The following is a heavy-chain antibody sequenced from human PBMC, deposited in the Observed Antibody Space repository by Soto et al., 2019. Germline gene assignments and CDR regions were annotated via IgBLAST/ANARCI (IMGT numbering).Heavy chain of an antibody. CDR3: TRHLDRLRIAAAGNAFDI. J-gene: IGHJ3*02. CDR2: IRSKANSYAT. CDR1: GFTFSGSS. Sequence: GGSLSLSCAASGFTFSGSSMHWVRQASGKGLEWVDRIRSKANSYATAYAASVKGRFTISRDDSKNTAYLQMNSLKTEDTAVYYCTRHLDRLRIAAAGNAFDIWGQGTMVTVSS. D-gene: IGHD6-13*01. V-gene: IGHV3-73*01.